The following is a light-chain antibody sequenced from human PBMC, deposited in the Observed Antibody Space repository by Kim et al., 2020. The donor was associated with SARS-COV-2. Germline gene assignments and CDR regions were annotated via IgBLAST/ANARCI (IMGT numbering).Light chain of an antibody. J-gene: IGLJ1*01. CDR1: SSNIGSNY. CDR3: AAWDDSLSGYV. Sequence: QSVLTQPPSASGTPGQRVTLSCSGDSSNIGSNYVYWYQHLPGTAPKLLIYRNNPRPSGVPDRFSGPKSATPASLAISGLRSEDEADYYCAAWDDSLSGYVFGSGTKVTVL. V-gene: IGLV1-47*01. CDR2: RNN.